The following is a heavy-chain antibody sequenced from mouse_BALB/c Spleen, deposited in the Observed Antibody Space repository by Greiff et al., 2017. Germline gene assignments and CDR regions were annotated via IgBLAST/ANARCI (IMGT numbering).Heavy chain of an antibody. CDR3: ARAPLLLRNFDV. Sequence: QVQLKESGPGLVAPSQSLSITCTVSGFSLTSYGVHWVRQPPGKGLEWLGVIWAGGSTNYNSALMSRLSISKDNSKSQVFLKMNSLQTDDTAMYYCARAPLLLRNFDVWGAGTTVTVSS. V-gene: IGHV2-9*02. J-gene: IGHJ1*01. CDR1: GFSLTSYG. D-gene: IGHD1-1*01. CDR2: IWAGGST.